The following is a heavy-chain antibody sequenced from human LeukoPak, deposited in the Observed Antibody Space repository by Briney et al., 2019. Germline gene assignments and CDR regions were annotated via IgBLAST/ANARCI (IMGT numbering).Heavy chain of an antibody. D-gene: IGHD3-10*01. CDR1: GASLSDYY. CDR2: IDHRGSA. V-gene: IGHV4-34*01. CDR3: TSLFSASGTFDS. Sequence: SETLSLSCAVHGASLSDYYWTWIRQSPEKGLECIGAIDHRGSANYNPSLESRVTISLDTSKNQFSLNLASVTAADTAVYYCTSLFSASGTFDSWGQGTLVAVSS. J-gene: IGHJ4*02.